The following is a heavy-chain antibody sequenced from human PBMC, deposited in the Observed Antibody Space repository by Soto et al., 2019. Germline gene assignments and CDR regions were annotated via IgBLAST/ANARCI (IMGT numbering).Heavy chain of an antibody. J-gene: IGHJ4*02. D-gene: IGHD3-9*01. Sequence: SETLSLTCSVSGGSIRSSSYYWGWIRQPPGKGLEWIGSFHNSGSLHYNPPFKSQATISVDTPKNQFSPPPTPLPAPPPAIYSCAHILSGSQFNYWGQGPPLTVSS. CDR3: AHILSGSQFNY. V-gene: IGHV4-39*01. CDR1: GGSIRSSSYY. CDR2: FHNSGSL.